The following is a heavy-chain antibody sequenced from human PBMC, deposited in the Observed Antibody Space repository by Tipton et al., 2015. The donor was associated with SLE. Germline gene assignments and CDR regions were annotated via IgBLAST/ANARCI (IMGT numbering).Heavy chain of an antibody. V-gene: IGHV4-34*01. D-gene: IGHD3-3*01. Sequence: LRLSCAVYGGSFTGYYWSWIRQPPGKGLEWIGEINHSGSTNYNPSLKSRVTISVDTSKNQFSLKLSSATAADTAVYYCATRGYDFWSGYYIGIPLQHWGQGTLVTVSS. CDR3: ATRGYDFWSGYYIGIPLQH. CDR1: GGSFTGYY. CDR2: INHSGST. J-gene: IGHJ1*01.